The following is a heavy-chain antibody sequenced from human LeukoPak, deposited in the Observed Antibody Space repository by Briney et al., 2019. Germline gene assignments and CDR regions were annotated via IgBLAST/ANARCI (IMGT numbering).Heavy chain of an antibody. Sequence: ASVKVSCKASGYTFTSYDINWVRQATGQGLEWMGWMNPNSGNTGYAQKLQGRVTMTTDTSTSTAYMELRSLRSDDTAVYYCARVPLGYCSSTSCYSPEIPLDYWGQGTLVTVSS. D-gene: IGHD2-2*01. V-gene: IGHV1-8*01. CDR3: ARVPLGYCSSTSCYSPEIPLDY. CDR1: GYTFTSYD. CDR2: MNPNSGNT. J-gene: IGHJ4*02.